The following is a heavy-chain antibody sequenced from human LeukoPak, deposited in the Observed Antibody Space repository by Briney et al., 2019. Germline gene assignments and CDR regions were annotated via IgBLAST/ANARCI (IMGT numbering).Heavy chain of an antibody. J-gene: IGHJ4*02. V-gene: IGHV3-74*03. CDR3: ARDLDWILFDY. CDR2: IRPEGTTT. D-gene: IGHD3-9*01. CDR1: GFTFSTYW. Sequence: GGALRLSCAAPGFTFSTYWMHWVRQAPGKGLVWVARIRPEGTTTAYADSVKGRFTISRDNAKNTLFLQMNSLSAEDTAVYYCARDLDWILFDYWGQGTLVTVSS.